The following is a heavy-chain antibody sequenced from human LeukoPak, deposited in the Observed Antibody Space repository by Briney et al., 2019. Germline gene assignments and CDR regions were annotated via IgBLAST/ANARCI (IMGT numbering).Heavy chain of an antibody. J-gene: IGHJ4*02. Sequence: GGSLRLSCAASGFTFSTYGMHWVRQSPGKGLEWVGVVSYDGSDKYYADSVEGRFTISRDNSENTLYPEMNSLRAEDTAVYYCARGPYYGSGTLDYWGQGTLVTVSS. CDR2: VSYDGSDK. CDR1: GFTFSTYG. D-gene: IGHD3-10*01. CDR3: ARGPYYGSGTLDY. V-gene: IGHV3-33*01.